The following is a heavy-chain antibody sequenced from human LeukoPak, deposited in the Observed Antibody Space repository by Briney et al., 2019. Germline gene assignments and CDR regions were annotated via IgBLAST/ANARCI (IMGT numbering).Heavy chain of an antibody. Sequence: ASVKVSCKASGGTFSSYAISWVRQAPGQGLEWMGGIIPIFGTANYAQKFQGRVTITADESTSTAYMELSSLRSEDTAVYYCARSTTEIVVVPAMPFDYWGQGTLVTVSS. CDR3: ARSTTEIVVVPAMPFDY. J-gene: IGHJ4*02. CDR1: GGTFSSYA. CDR2: IIPIFGTA. D-gene: IGHD2-2*01. V-gene: IGHV1-69*13.